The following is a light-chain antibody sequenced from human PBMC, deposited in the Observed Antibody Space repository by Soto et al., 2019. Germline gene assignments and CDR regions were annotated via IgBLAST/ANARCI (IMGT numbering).Light chain of an antibody. CDR1: SSDVGGYNY. Sequence: QSVLTQPASVSGSPGQSITISCTGTSSDVGGYNYVSWYQQHPGNAPKLMINEVSNRPSGVSNRFSGSKSGNTASLTISGLQAEDESDYYCTSYTSSSTYVFGTGTKLTVL. J-gene: IGLJ1*01. CDR3: TSYTSSSTYV. CDR2: EVS. V-gene: IGLV2-14*01.